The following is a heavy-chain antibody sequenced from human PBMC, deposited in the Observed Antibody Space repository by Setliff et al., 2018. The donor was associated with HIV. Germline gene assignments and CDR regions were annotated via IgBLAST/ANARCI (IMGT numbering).Heavy chain of an antibody. Sequence: GGSLRLSCAASGFTFSYYGVHWVRQAPGKGLDWVASILFDGTYKYYAASVKGRFTISRDNSKNTLYLHMNNLRGDDTAVYYCERGGGYWGQGTMVTVSS. J-gene: IGHJ4*02. CDR2: ILFDGTYK. CDR1: GFTFSYYG. CDR3: ERGGGY. V-gene: IGHV3-30*02. D-gene: IGHD2-15*01.